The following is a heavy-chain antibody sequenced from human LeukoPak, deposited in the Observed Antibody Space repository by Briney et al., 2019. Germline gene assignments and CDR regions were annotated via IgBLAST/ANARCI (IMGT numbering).Heavy chain of an antibody. CDR1: GGSISSSSYS. J-gene: IGHJ4*02. Sequence: PSETLSLTCTVSGGSISSSSYSWGWIRQPPGKGLEWIGSIYYSGSTYYNPSLKSRVTISVDTSKNQFSLKLSSVTAADTAVYYCARDPGLGYCSSTSCYTGIGAYYFDNWGQGTLVTVSS. CDR2: IYYSGST. V-gene: IGHV4-39*07. CDR3: ARDPGLGYCSSTSCYTGIGAYYFDN. D-gene: IGHD2-2*02.